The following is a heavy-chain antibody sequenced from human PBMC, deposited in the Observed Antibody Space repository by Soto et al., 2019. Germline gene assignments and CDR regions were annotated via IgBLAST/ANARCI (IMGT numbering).Heavy chain of an antibody. CDR2: IYYSGST. CDR1: GGSISSGGYY. D-gene: IGHD2-2*01. J-gene: IGHJ6*03. CDR3: ARDYCSSTSCYPMDV. V-gene: IGHV4-31*03. Sequence: SETLSLTCTVSGGSISSGGYYWSWIRQHPGKGLEWIGYIYYSGSTYYNPSLKSRVTISVDTSKNQFSLELSSVTAADTAVYYCARDYCSSTSCYPMDVWGKGTTVTVSS.